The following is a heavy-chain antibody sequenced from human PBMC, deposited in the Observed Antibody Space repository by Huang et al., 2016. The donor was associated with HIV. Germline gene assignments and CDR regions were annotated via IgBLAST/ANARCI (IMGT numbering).Heavy chain of an antibody. Sequence: EVQLVGSGGGVVKPGRSLSLSVAALGFTFKDEAVQWVWQAPGRGRDGGSGMSWKRGSIGAADTLKGRFTISRDNAKNCLDLQMNSVRAEDTALYYCAKDEGEGNGMDVWGQGTTVTVSS. D-gene: IGHD1-26*01. CDR3: AKDEGEGNGMDV. CDR1: GFTFKDEA. V-gene: IGHV3-9*01. CDR2: MSWKRGSI. J-gene: IGHJ6*02.